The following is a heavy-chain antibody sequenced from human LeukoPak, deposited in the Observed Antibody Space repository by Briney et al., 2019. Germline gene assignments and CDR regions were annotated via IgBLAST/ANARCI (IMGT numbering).Heavy chain of an antibody. CDR2: INNDGSST. CDR3: ARGQSSGWYPD. Sequence: GGSLRLSCAASGFTFSTYWMHWVRQAPGKGLVWVSRINNDGSSTGYADSVKGRLTISRDNVKNTVYLQINSLTADDTAVYYCARGQSSGWYPDWGQGTLVTVSS. J-gene: IGHJ4*02. D-gene: IGHD6-19*01. CDR1: GFTFSTYW. V-gene: IGHV3-74*01.